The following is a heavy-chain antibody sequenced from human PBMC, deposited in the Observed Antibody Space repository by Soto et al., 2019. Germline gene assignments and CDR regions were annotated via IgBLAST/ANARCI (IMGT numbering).Heavy chain of an antibody. CDR3: ARHESYDILTPRPYYFDY. Sequence: GGSLRLSCAASGFTVSSNYMSWVRQAPGKGLEWISIIYSAGNTYYADSVKGRFTISRDNSKNTLYLQMNSLGAEDTAVYYCARHESYDILTPRPYYFDYWGQGTLVTVSS. J-gene: IGHJ4*02. CDR1: GFTVSSNY. CDR2: IYSAGNT. V-gene: IGHV3-66*04. D-gene: IGHD3-9*01.